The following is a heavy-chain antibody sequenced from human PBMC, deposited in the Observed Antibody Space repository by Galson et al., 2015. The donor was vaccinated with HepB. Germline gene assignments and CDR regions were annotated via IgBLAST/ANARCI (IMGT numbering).Heavy chain of an antibody. CDR1: GFSIRSHY. V-gene: IGHV3-53*01. J-gene: IGHJ4*02. CDR2: IHGGNNK. D-gene: IGHD6-13*01. Sequence: SLRLSCAASGFSIRSHYMNWVRQAPGKGLEWVSLIHGGNNKYYADSVKGRFSISGDGSSNTLYLQMNSLRAEDTAVYYCAQLGTGYWGQGTLVTVSS. CDR3: AQLGTGY.